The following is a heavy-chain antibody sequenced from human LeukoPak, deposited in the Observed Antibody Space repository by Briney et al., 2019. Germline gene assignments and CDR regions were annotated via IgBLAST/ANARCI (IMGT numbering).Heavy chain of an antibody. J-gene: IGHJ5*02. D-gene: IGHD3-3*01. CDR1: GYSFTDYY. V-gene: IGHV1-2*02. CDR2: INTKSGRT. Sequence: ASVRVSCKTSGYSFTDYYIHWVRQAPGQGLEWMGWINTKSGRTSFARKLQGRVTMTRDPSITTVYVDMAWLTSDDTAIYFCARADFIDAGPYLIGPWGQGTLVTVSS. CDR3: ARADFIDAGPYLIGP.